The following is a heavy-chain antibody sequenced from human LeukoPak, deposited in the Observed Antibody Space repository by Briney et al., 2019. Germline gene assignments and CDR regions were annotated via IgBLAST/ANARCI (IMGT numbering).Heavy chain of an antibody. CDR3: ARVLDGAAVAGTKGY. V-gene: IGHV3-21*01. CDR1: GFTFSSYS. D-gene: IGHD6-19*01. Sequence: GGSLRLSCAASGFTFSSYSMNWVRQAPGKGLEWVSSISSSSSYIYYADSVKGRFTISRDNAKNSLYLRMNSLRAEDTAVYYCARVLDGAAVAGTKGYWGQGTLVTVSS. J-gene: IGHJ4*02. CDR2: ISSSSSYI.